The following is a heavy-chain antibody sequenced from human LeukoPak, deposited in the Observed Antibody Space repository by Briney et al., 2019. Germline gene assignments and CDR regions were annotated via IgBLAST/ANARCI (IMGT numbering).Heavy chain of an antibody. CDR1: GYTFTSYG. CDR2: ISAYNGNT. D-gene: IGHD6-6*01. CDR3: ARDGPRGIAARPGFDY. V-gene: IGHV1-18*01. Sequence: ASVKVSCKASGYTFTSYGIGWVRQAPGQGLEWMGWISAYNGNTNYAQKLQGRVTMTTDTSTSTAYMELRSLRSDDTAVYYCARDGPRGIAARPGFDYWGQGTLVTVSS. J-gene: IGHJ4*02.